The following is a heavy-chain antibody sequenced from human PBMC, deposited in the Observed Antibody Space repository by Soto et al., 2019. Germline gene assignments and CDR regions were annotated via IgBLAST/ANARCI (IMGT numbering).Heavy chain of an antibody. Sequence: QVQLVESGGGVVQPGRSLRLSCAASGFTFSSYGMHLVRQAPGKGLEWVAVIWYDGSNKYYADSVKGRFTISRDNSENTLSLQMNSLRAEDTAVYYCARASSSSVAFDYWGQGTLVTVSS. J-gene: IGHJ4*02. D-gene: IGHD6-6*01. CDR2: IWYDGSNK. CDR1: GFTFSSYG. CDR3: ARASSSSVAFDY. V-gene: IGHV3-33*01.